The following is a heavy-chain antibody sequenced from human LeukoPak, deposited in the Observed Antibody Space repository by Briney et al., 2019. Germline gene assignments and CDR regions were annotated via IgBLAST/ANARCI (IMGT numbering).Heavy chain of an antibody. Sequence: SVKVSCKASVGTFSSYAISWVRQAPGQGLEWMGGIIPIFGTANYAQKFQGRVTITADESTSTAYMELSSLRSEDTAVYYCARSRDGYNYVAFDYWGQGTLVTVSS. D-gene: IGHD5-24*01. V-gene: IGHV1-69*01. CDR2: IIPIFGTA. CDR1: VGTFSSYA. J-gene: IGHJ4*02. CDR3: ARSRDGYNYVAFDY.